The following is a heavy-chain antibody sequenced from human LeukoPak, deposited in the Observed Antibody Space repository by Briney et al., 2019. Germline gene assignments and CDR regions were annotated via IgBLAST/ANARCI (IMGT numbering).Heavy chain of an antibody. CDR3: ARDYSNSVQFDY. CDR2: INWNGGST. CDR1: GFTFDDYG. J-gene: IGHJ4*02. V-gene: IGHV3-20*04. Sequence: PGGSLRLSCAAPGFTFDDYGMSWVRQAPGKGLEWVSGINWNGGSTGYADSVKGRFTISRDNAKNSLYLQMNSLRAEDTALYYCARDYSNSVQFDYWGQGTLVTVSS. D-gene: IGHD4-11*01.